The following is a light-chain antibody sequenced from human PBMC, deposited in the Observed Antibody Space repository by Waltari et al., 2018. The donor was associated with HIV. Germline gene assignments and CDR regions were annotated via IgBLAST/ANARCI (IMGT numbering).Light chain of an antibody. CDR3: QQYNSYSYT. CDR1: QSIGNW. V-gene: IGKV1-5*03. Sequence: DIQMTQSPSTLSASVGDRVTITCRASQSIGNWLAWYQQKAGKAPKLLIYTASSLESGVPSRFSGSGSGTEFTLTIYSLQPDDFATYYCQQYNSYSYTFGQGTNLESK. CDR2: TAS. J-gene: IGKJ2*01.